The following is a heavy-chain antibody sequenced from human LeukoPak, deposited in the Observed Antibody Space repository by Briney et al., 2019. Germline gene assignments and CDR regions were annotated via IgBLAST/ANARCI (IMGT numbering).Heavy chain of an antibody. D-gene: IGHD2-15*01. CDR3: ARGLPAFDY. CDR2: IYHSGST. V-gene: IGHV4-34*01. CDR1: GGSFSGYY. Sequence: PSETLSLTCAVYGGSFSGYYWSWIRQPPGKGLEWIGEIYHSGSTNYNPSLKSRVTISVDKSKNQFSLKLSSVTAADTAVYYCARGLPAFDYWGQGTLVTVSS. J-gene: IGHJ4*02.